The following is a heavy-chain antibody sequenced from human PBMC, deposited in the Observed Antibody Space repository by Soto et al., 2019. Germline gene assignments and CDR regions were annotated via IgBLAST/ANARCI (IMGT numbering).Heavy chain of an antibody. CDR1: GDSVSSDRYF. CDR2: ISYTGDT. Sequence: AEAPSLTCSVSGDSVSSDRYFWTLILQPPGKGLEWIAYISYTGDTNYNPSLKSRVTISVDTSRNQFSLTLTSVTAADTAVYFCARIVVGATVDLWGQGSLVTVSS. CDR3: ARIVVGATVDL. D-gene: IGHD1-26*01. J-gene: IGHJ5*02. V-gene: IGHV4-61*01.